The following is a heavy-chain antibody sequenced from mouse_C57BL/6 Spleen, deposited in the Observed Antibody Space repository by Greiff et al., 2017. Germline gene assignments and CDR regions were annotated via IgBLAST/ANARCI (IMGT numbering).Heavy chain of an antibody. V-gene: IGHV1-42*01. J-gene: IGHJ4*01. D-gene: IGHD2-3*01. CDR3: ERKDGRYAMDY. CDR1: GYSFTGYY. CDR2: INPNTGGT. Sequence: EVQLQQSGPELVKPGASVKISCKASGYSFTGYYMNWVKQSPEKSLEWIGEINPNTGGTTYNQKFKAKATLTVDKSSSTAYMQLKSLTSEDSAVYYCERKDGRYAMDYWGQGTSVTVSS.